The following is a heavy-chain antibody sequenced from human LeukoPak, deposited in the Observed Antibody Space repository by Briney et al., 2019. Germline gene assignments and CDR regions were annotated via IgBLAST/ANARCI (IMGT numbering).Heavy chain of an antibody. CDR3: AREEWEYSSSHFDY. V-gene: IGHV3-7*01. CDR1: GFTFSSYW. CDR2: IKQDGSEK. J-gene: IGHJ4*02. Sequence: GGSLRLSCAASGFTFSSYWMSWVRQAPGNGLEWVANIKQDGSEKYYVDSVKGRFTISRDNAKNSLYLQMNSLRAEDTAVYYCAREEWEYSSSHFDYWGQGTLVTVSS. D-gene: IGHD6-6*01.